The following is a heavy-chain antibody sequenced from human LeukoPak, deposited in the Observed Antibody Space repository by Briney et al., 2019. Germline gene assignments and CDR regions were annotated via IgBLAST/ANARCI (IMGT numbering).Heavy chain of an antibody. CDR2: ISSSSSYI. CDR1: GFTFSSYS. J-gene: IGHJ4*02. V-gene: IGHV3-21*01. D-gene: IGHD5-18*01. CDR3: ARVVGYSYGKASDY. Sequence: PGGSLRLSCAASGFTFSSYSMNWVRQAPGKGLEWVSSISSSSSYIYYADSVKGRFTISRDNAENSLYLQMNSLRAEDTAVYYCARVVGYSYGKASDYWGQGTLVTVSS.